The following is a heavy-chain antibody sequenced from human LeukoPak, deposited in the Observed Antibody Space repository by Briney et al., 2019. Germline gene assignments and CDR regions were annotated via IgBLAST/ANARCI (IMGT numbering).Heavy chain of an antibody. J-gene: IGHJ4*02. D-gene: IGHD1-26*01. Sequence: ASVKVSCKASGYTFTGYYMHWVRQAPGQGLEWMGWINPNSGGTNYAQKFQGRVTMTRDTSNSTAYMELSRLRSDDTAVYYCARDLSPKVGATHHWGQGTLVTVSS. CDR3: ARDLSPKVGATHH. CDR2: INPNSGGT. V-gene: IGHV1-2*02. CDR1: GYTFTGYY.